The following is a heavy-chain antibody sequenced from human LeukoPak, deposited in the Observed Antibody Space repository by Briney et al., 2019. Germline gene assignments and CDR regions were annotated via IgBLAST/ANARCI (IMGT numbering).Heavy chain of an antibody. D-gene: IGHD4-17*01. V-gene: IGHV3-23*01. Sequence: GGSLRLSCAASGFTFSSYAMSWVRQAPGKGLEWVSAISGSGGSTYYADSVKGRFTISRDNSKNTLYLQMNSLRAEDTAVYYWARDYGDYKFDYWGQGTLVTVSS. CDR3: ARDYGDYKFDY. CDR2: ISGSGGST. J-gene: IGHJ4*02. CDR1: GFTFSSYA.